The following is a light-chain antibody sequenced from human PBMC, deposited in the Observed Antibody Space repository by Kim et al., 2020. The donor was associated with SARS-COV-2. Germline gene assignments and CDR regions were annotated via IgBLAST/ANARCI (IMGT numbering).Light chain of an antibody. CDR2: WAS. V-gene: IGKV4-1*01. CDR3: QQYYSTPRT. J-gene: IGKJ2*01. Sequence: ATINCKSIQSVFYTANSKNNLAWYQQKPGPPPKLLIYWASTRESGVPDRFSGSGSGTDFTLTISSLQAEDVAVYYCQQYYSTPRTFGQGTKLEI. CDR1: QSVFYTANSKNN.